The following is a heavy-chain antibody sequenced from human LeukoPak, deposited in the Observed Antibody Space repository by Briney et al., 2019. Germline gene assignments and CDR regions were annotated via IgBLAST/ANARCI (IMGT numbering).Heavy chain of an antibody. CDR3: ARILGYCSSTSCARDYYYYGMDV. D-gene: IGHD2-2*01. J-gene: IGHJ6*02. CDR1: GGTFSSYA. Sequence: ASVKVSCKASGGTFSSYAISWVRQAPGQGLEWMGGIIPIFGTANYAQKFQGRVTITADESTSTAYMELSSLRSEDTAVYYCARILGYCSSTSCARDYYYYGMDVWGQGTTVTVSS. CDR2: IIPIFGTA. V-gene: IGHV1-69*13.